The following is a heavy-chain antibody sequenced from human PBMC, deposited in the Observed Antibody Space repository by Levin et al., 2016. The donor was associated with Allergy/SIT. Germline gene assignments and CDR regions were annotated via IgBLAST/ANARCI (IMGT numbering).Heavy chain of an antibody. CDR3: AKYPEKSEGLTFGGVIVIPYYFDY. D-gene: IGHD3-16*02. Sequence: GESLKISCAASGFTFSSYAMSWVRQAPGKGLEWVSAISGSGGSTYYADSVKGRFTISRDNSKNTLYLQMNSLRAEDTAVYYCAKYPEKSEGLTFGGVIVIPYYFDYWGQGTLVTVSS. V-gene: IGHV3-23*01. CDR2: ISGSGGST. CDR1: GFTFSSYA. J-gene: IGHJ4*02.